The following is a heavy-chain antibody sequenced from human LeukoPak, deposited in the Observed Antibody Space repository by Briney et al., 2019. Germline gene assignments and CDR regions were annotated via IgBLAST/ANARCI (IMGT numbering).Heavy chain of an antibody. CDR3: ARGGVVVVTAIGDFDY. V-gene: IGHV4-34*01. J-gene: IGHJ4*02. D-gene: IGHD2-21*02. CDR2: INHSGST. Sequence: SETLSLTCAVYGGSFSGYYWSWIRQPPGKGLEWIGEINHSGSTNYNPFLKSRVTISVDTSKNQFSLKLSSVTAADTAVYYCARGGVVVVTAIGDFDYWGQGTLVTVSS. CDR1: GGSFSGYY.